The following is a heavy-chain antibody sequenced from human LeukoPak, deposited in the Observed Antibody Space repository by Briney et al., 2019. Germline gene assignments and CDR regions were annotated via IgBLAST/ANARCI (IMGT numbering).Heavy chain of an antibody. CDR2: IIPNFGTA. CDR1: GGTFSSYA. Sequence: SVKVSCKASGGTFSSYAIRWVRQAPGQGSEWMGGIIPNFGTAKYAQKIQGRVTITTDESTSTAYMELSSLRSEDTAVYYCASLYIAAAGLRYYYFDYWGQGTLVTVSS. CDR3: ASLYIAAAGLRYYYFDY. J-gene: IGHJ4*02. V-gene: IGHV1-69*05. D-gene: IGHD6-13*01.